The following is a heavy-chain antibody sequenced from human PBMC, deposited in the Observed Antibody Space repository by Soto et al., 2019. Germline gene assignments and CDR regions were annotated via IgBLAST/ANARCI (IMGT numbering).Heavy chain of an antibody. CDR1: GGSFSGYY. D-gene: IGHD3-10*01. J-gene: IGHJ4*02. Sequence: SETLSLTCAVYGGSFSGYYWSWIRQPPGKGLEWIGEINHSGSTNYNPSLKSRVTISVDTSKNQFSLKLSSVTAADTAVYYCARGMVRGVIPTGPSDYWGQGTLVTVS. V-gene: IGHV4-34*01. CDR2: INHSGST. CDR3: ARGMVRGVIPTGPSDY.